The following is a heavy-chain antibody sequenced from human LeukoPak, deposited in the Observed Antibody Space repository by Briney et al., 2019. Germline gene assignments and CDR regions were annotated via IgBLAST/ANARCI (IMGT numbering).Heavy chain of an antibody. D-gene: IGHD3-22*01. J-gene: IGHJ4*02. V-gene: IGHV1-69*04. CDR1: GGTFSSYA. Sequence: SVKVSCKASGGTFSSYAISWVRQAPGQGLEWMGRIIPIFGIANYAQKFQGRVTITADKSTSTAYMELSSLRSEDTAVYYCASQLYYDSSGYPVYFDYWGQGTLVTVSS. CDR2: IIPIFGIA. CDR3: ASQLYYDSSGYPVYFDY.